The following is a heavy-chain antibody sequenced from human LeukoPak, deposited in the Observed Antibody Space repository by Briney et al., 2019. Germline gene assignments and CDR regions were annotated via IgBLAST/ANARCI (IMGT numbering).Heavy chain of an antibody. CDR1: GFIFRNYW. V-gene: IGHV3-74*01. Sequence: GGSLRLSCAASGFIFRNYWMHWVRQAPGKGLVWVARINPNGITTTYTDSVKGRFTISRDDAKNTLYLQMNSLRAEDTAVYYCAKDFAGDRDYWGQGTLVTVSS. CDR3: AKDFAGDRDY. J-gene: IGHJ4*02. CDR2: INPNGITT. D-gene: IGHD4-17*01.